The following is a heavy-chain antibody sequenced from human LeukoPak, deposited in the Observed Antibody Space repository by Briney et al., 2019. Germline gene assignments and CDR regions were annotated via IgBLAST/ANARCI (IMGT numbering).Heavy chain of an antibody. CDR3: ARVPFYYDSSGYRYYYYGMDV. V-gene: IGHV4-59*08. Sequence: SATLSLTCTVSGGSISSYYWSWIRQPPGKGLEWIGYIYYSGSTNYNPSLKSRVTISVDTSKNQFSLKLSSVTAADTAVYYCARVPFYYDSSGYRYYYYGMDVWGQGTTITVSS. D-gene: IGHD3-22*01. CDR2: IYYSGST. CDR1: GGSISSYY. J-gene: IGHJ6*02.